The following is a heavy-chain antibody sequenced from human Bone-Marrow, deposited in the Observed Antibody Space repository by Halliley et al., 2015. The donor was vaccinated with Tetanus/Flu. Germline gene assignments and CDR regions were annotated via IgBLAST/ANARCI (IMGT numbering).Heavy chain of an antibody. V-gene: IGHV3-7*03. CDR3: TNEGGGAFDF. CDR2: IKEDGSEK. Sequence: KGLEWVANIKEDGSEKHYLDSVKGRFTISRDNAKHSVYLEMNSLRVEDTAVYYCTNEGGGAFDFWGQGTMVPVSS. J-gene: IGHJ3*01. D-gene: IGHD2-8*01.